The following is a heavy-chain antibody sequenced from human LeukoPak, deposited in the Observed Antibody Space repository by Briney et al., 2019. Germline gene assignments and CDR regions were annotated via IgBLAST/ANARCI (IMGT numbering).Heavy chain of an antibody. D-gene: IGHD6-13*01. CDR1: GGTSSSYA. J-gene: IGHJ4*02. Sequence: SVKVSCKASGGTSSSYAISWVRQAPGQGLEWVGRIIPIFGTANYAQKFQGRVTITTDESTSTAYMELSSLRSEDTAVYYCARYSAAAGTDFDYWGQGTLVTVSS. V-gene: IGHV1-69*05. CDR2: IIPIFGTA. CDR3: ARYSAAAGTDFDY.